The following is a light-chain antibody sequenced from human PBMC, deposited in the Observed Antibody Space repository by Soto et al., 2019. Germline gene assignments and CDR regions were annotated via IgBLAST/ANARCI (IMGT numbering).Light chain of an antibody. J-gene: IGKJ1*01. CDR2: GAS. V-gene: IGKV3-15*01. CDR1: QSVSSN. CDR3: QQYSSWPRT. Sequence: EIVMTQSPATLSVSPGERAILSFSASQSVSSNLAWYQQKPGQAPRLLIYGASTRATGIPARFSGSGSGTEFTLTISSLQSEDFAVYFCQQYSSWPRTFGQGTKVDI.